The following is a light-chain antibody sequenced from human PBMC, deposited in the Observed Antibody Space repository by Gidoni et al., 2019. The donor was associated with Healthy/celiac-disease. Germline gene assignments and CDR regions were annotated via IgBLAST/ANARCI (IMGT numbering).Light chain of an antibody. J-gene: IGKJ1*01. CDR2: KAS. Sequence: DIQMTQSPSTLSASVGDRVTITCRAIQSIINWLAWYQQKPGKAPKLLIYKASSLESGVPSRFSGSGSGTEFTLTISSLQPEDFATYYCQQYNSFWTFGQGTKVEIK. V-gene: IGKV1-5*03. CDR1: QSIINW. CDR3: QQYNSFWT.